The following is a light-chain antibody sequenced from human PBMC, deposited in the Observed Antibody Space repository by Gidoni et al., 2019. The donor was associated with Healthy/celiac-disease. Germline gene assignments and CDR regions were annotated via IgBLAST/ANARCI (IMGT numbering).Light chain of an antibody. V-gene: IGKV3-15*01. Sequence: IVLAQSPATLSVSPGERAILSCRASQSVSSSLAWYQQKPGQSPRLLIYGASTRATGIPARFSGSGSGTEFTLTISSLQSEDFAVYYCQQYNNWYTFGQGTKLEIK. CDR3: QQYNNWYT. CDR1: QSVSSS. CDR2: GAS. J-gene: IGKJ2*01.